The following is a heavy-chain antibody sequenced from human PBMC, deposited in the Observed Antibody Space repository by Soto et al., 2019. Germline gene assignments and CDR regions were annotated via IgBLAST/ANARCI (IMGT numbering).Heavy chain of an antibody. V-gene: IGHV4-34*01. CDR1: GGSFSGYY. Sequence: QVQLQQWGAGLLKPSETLSLTCAVYGGSFSGYYWSWIRQPPGKGLEWIGEINHSGSTNYNPSLKSRVTISVDTSKNQFSLKLSSVTAADTAVYYCAKLARNYKYYFDYWGQGTLVTVSS. CDR2: INHSGST. CDR3: AKLARNYKYYFDY. J-gene: IGHJ4*02. D-gene: IGHD4-4*01.